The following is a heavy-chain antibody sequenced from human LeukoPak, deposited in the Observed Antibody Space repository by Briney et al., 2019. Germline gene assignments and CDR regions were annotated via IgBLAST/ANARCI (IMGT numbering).Heavy chain of an antibody. V-gene: IGHV3-13*05. CDR2: IGTAGDP. CDR3: ARGDSRGSITMVRGVIINSVGMDV. Sequence: GGSLRLSCAASGFTSSSYDMHWVRQATGKGLEWVSAIGTAGDPYYPGSVKGRFTISRENAKNSLYLQMNSLRAGDTAVYYCARGDSRGSITMVRGVIINSVGMDVWGKGTTVTVSS. CDR1: GFTSSSYD. D-gene: IGHD3-10*01. J-gene: IGHJ6*04.